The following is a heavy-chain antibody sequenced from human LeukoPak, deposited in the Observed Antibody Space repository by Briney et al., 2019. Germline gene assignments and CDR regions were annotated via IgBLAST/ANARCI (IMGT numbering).Heavy chain of an antibody. J-gene: IGHJ4*02. CDR2: IYYSGST. Sequence: SETLSLTCTVSGGSISSYYLSWIRQPPGKGLEWIGYIYYSGSTNYHPSLKNRVTISVDPSKTQFSLKLSSVTAADRAVYYCARRFDCSGGSCYSTFDYWGQGTLVTVSS. D-gene: IGHD2-15*01. CDR1: GGSISSYY. CDR3: ARRFDCSGGSCYSTFDY. V-gene: IGHV4-59*12.